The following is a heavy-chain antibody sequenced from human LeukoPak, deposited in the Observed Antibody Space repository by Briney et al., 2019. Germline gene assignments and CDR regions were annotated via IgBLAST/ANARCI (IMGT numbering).Heavy chain of an antibody. CDR1: GVTVGNNY. J-gene: IGHJ4*02. CDR3: ARDPPAVAANTYG. D-gene: IGHD6-6*01. Sequence: GGSLRLSCAASGVTVGNNYMSWVRQAPGEGLEWVSLIYSRRPTHHASSLHISFTISRDNSKNTLYLQMNSLRVDDSAVYYCARDPPAVAANTYGWGQGTLVTVSS. CDR2: IYSRRPT. V-gene: IGHV3-66*01.